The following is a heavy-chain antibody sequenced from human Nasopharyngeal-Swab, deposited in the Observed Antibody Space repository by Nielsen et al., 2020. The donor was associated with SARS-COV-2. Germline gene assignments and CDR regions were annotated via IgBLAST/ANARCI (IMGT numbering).Heavy chain of an antibody. Sequence: GESLKISCAASGFTFSSYGMHWVRQAPGKGLEWAAVIWYDGSNKYYADSVKGRFTISRDNSKNTLYLQMNSLRAEDTAVYYCARDFPFGGDVVYWGQGTLVTVSS. D-gene: IGHD3-10*01. V-gene: IGHV3-33*01. CDR1: GFTFSSYG. CDR2: IWYDGSNK. CDR3: ARDFPFGGDVVY. J-gene: IGHJ4*02.